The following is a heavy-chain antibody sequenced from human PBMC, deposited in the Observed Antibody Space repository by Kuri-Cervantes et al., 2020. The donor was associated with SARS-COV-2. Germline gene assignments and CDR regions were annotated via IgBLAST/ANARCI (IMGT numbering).Heavy chain of an antibody. CDR1: GGSISSYY. D-gene: IGHD3-22*01. Sequence: SETLSLTCAVYGGSISSYYGSWIRQPAGKGLEWIGRIYTSGSTNYNPSLKSRVTMSVDTSKNQSSLKLSSVPAADTAVYYCARDDDISNGLDPWGQGTLVTVSS. CDR3: ARDDDISNGLDP. V-gene: IGHV4-4*07. J-gene: IGHJ5*02. CDR2: IYTSGST.